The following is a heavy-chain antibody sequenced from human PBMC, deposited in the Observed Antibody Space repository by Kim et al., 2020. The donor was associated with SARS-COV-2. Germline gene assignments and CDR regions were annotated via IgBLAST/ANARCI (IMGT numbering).Heavy chain of an antibody. CDR3: ARVHTVTTFWFDP. D-gene: IGHD4-17*01. J-gene: IGHJ5*02. Sequence: YAASVKGRFTISRDNAKNSLYLQMNSLRAEDTAVYYCARVHTVTTFWFDPWGQGTLVTVSS. V-gene: IGHV3-21*01.